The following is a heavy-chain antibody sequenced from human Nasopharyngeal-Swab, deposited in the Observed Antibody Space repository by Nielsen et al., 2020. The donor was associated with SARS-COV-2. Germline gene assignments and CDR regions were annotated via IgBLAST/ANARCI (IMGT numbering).Heavy chain of an antibody. Sequence: GESLKISCAASGLTFKNAWMSWVRQAPGKGLEWVSAISGSGGSTYYADSVKGRFTISRDNSKNTLYLQMNSLRAEDTAVYYCAKSLGQLLEWFTYDILTGYYSDAFDIWGQGTMVTVSS. CDR3: AKSLGQLLEWFTYDILTGYYSDAFDI. D-gene: IGHD3-9*01. CDR2: ISGSGGST. CDR1: GLTFKNAW. V-gene: IGHV3-23*01. J-gene: IGHJ3*02.